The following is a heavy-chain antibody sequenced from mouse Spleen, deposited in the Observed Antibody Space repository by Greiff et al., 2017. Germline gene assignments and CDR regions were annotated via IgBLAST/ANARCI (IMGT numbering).Heavy chain of an antibody. CDR2: IWAGGST. Sequence: QVQLQQSGPGLVAPSQSLSITCTVSGLSLTSYGVHWVRQPPGKGLEWLGVIWAGGSTNYNSALMSRLSISKDNSKSQVFLKMNSLQTDDTAMYYCASHYDYGYYAMDYWGQGTSVTVSS. D-gene: IGHD2-4*01. J-gene: IGHJ4*01. V-gene: IGHV2-9*02. CDR1: GLSLTSYG. CDR3: ASHYDYGYYAMDY.